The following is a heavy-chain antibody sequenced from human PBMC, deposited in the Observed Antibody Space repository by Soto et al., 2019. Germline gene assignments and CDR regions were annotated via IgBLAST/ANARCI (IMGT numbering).Heavy chain of an antibody. D-gene: IGHD2-15*01. Sequence: PSETLSLTCTVSGGSISSGGYYWSWIRQHPGKGLEWIGYIYYSGSTYYNPSLKSRVTISVDTSKNQFSLKLSSVTAADTAVYYCARDLGGYCSGGSCYSICAQRTMVTVSS. CDR2: IYYSGST. CDR1: GGSISSGGYY. CDR3: ARDLGGYCSGGSCYSI. V-gene: IGHV4-31*03. J-gene: IGHJ3*02.